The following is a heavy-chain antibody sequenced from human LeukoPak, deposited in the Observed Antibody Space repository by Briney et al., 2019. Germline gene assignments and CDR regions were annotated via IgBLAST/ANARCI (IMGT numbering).Heavy chain of an antibody. CDR1: GGSISSYY. CDR3: ARYSSSGDAFDI. V-gene: IGHV4-4*07. Sequence: SETLSLTCTVSGGSISSYYWSWIRQPAGKGLEWIRRIYTSGSTNYNPSLKSRVTMSVDTSKNQSSLKLSSVTAADTAVYYCARYSSSGDAFDIWGQGTMVTVSS. D-gene: IGHD6-6*01. J-gene: IGHJ3*02. CDR2: IYTSGST.